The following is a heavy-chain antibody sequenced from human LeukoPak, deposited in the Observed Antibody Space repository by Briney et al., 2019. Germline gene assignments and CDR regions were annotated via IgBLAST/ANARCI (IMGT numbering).Heavy chain of an antibody. CDR3: ARVRPSIVGDQEEYFQH. J-gene: IGHJ1*01. CDR1: GFTFSSYE. D-gene: IGHD1-26*01. CDR2: ISSSGTTI. Sequence: GGSLRLSCAASGFTFSSYEMNWVRQAPGKGLEWVSYISSSGTTIYYADSVKGRFTISRDNAKNSLYLQMNSLRAEDTAVYYCARVRPSIVGDQEEYFQHWGQGTLVTVS. V-gene: IGHV3-48*03.